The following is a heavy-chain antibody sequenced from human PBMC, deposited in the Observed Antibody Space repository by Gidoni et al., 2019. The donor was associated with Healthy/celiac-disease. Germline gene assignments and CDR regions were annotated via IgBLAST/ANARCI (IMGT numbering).Heavy chain of an antibody. CDR2: ISYDGSNK. CDR3: ARPDSDYGSSEYFQH. Sequence: QVQRVESGGGVVQPGRSLRLSCAASGFTFSSYAMHWVRPAPGKGLGWVAVISYDGSNKYYADSVKGRFTISRDNSKNTLYLQMNSLRAEDTAVYYCARPDSDYGSSEYFQHWGQGTLVTVSS. V-gene: IGHV3-30*04. J-gene: IGHJ1*01. CDR1: GFTFSSYA. D-gene: IGHD4-17*01.